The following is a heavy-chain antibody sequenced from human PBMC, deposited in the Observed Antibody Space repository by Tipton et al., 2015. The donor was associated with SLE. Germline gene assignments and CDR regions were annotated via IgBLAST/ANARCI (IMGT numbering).Heavy chain of an antibody. J-gene: IGHJ6*03. CDR2: IYHSGGT. CDR1: GYSISSGYY. CDR3: ARAITMMGTGFYYNYYYMDV. D-gene: IGHD3-22*01. Sequence: TLSLTCAVSGYSISSGYYWGWIRQPPGKGLEWIGSIYHSGGTYYNPSLKSRVTISVDTSKNQFSLRLSSVTAADTAVYYCARAITMMGTGFYYNYYYMDVWGKGTTVTVSS. V-gene: IGHV4-38-2*01.